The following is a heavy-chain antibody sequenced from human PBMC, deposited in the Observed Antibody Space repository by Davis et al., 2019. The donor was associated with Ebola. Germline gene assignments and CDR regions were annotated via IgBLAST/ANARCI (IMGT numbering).Heavy chain of an antibody. D-gene: IGHD1-14*01. Sequence: ASVKVSCKASGYNFEFYGISWVRQAPGQGLEWMGWISADNGNTNYAQKFQGRITMSTDTSTSTAYMELRSLRSDDTAVYYCARVQTITQPYNWFDPWGQGTLVTVSA. CDR3: ARVQTITQPYNWFDP. CDR2: ISADNGNT. J-gene: IGHJ5*02. V-gene: IGHV1-18*01. CDR1: GYNFEFYG.